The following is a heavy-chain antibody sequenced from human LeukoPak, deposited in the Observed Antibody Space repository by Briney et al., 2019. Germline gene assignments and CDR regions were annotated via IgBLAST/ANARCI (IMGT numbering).Heavy chain of an antibody. J-gene: IGHJ4*02. V-gene: IGHV1-18*01. CDR3: ARGSFSVTNHHLKPFDY. CDR1: GYTFTSYG. CDR2: ISAYNGNT. D-gene: IGHD4-17*01. Sequence: ASVKVSCKASGYTFTSYGISWVRQAPGQGLEWMGWISAYNGNTNYAQKLQGRVTMTTDTSTSTAYMELRSLRSDDTAVYYCARGSFSVTNHHLKPFDYWGQGTLVTVSS.